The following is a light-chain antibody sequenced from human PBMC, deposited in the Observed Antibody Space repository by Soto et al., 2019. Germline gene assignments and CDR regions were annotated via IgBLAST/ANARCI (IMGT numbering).Light chain of an antibody. CDR3: QQYNSIRT. CDR1: HSISSW. Sequence: DIQMTQSPSTLSASVGDRVTITCRASHSISSWLAWYQQKPGKAPKLLIYDASSLESGVPSRFSGSGSGTEFTLTISSLQPDDFATYYCQQYNSIRTFGQGTKVDIK. CDR2: DAS. V-gene: IGKV1-5*01. J-gene: IGKJ1*01.